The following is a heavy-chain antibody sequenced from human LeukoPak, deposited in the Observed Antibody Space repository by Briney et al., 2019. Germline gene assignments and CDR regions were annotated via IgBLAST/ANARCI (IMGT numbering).Heavy chain of an antibody. D-gene: IGHD3-10*01. CDR2: INHSGST. J-gene: IGHJ5*02. Sequence: SETLSLTCTVSGGSISGYYWSWIRQPPGKGLEWIGEINHSGSTNYNPSLKSRVTISVDTSKNQFSLKLSSVTAADTAVYYCARGGLLWFGEFTNWFDPWGQGTLVTVSS. CDR1: GGSISGYY. CDR3: ARGGLLWFGEFTNWFDP. V-gene: IGHV4-34*01.